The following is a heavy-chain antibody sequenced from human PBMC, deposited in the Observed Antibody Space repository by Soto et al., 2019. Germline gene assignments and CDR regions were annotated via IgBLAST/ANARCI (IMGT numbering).Heavy chain of an antibody. CDR1: GYSFTSYW. V-gene: IGHV5-10-1*01. Sequence: PGESVKISCKGSGYSFTSYWISWVRQMPGKGLEWMGRIDPSDSYTNYSPSFQGHVTISADKSISTAYLQWSSLKASDTAMYYCARERWLQSYYYYGMDVWGQGTTVTVSS. J-gene: IGHJ6*02. CDR3: ARERWLQSYYYYGMDV. CDR2: IDPSDSYT. D-gene: IGHD5-12*01.